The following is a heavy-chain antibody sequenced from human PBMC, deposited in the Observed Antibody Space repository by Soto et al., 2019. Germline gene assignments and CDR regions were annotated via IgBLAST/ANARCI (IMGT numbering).Heavy chain of an antibody. CDR1: DGSVSIGTYY. CDR2: IHYSGST. CDR3: TRGGDAYKNGH. J-gene: IGHJ4*02. V-gene: IGHV4-61*01. Sequence: SETLSLTCTVSDGSVSIGTYYWSWIRQPPGKGLEWIGFIHYSGSTNYNPSLKSRVTMSVDTSKNHFSLKLTSVNAADTAVYYCTRGGDAYKNGHWGQGTLVTVSS. D-gene: IGHD2-21*01.